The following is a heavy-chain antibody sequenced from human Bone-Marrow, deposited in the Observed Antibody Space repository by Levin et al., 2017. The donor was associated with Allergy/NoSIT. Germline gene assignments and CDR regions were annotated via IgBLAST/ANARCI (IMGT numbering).Heavy chain of an antibody. CDR1: GYTLADLS. Sequence: ASVKVSCKVSGYTLADLSIHWVRQAPGKGLQWMGGLDPEEGETIYAQKFQDRVTMTEDTSTDTAYMELSSLRSEDTAVYYCAVPLPYCSDTRCAHFDHWGQGTLVTVSS. D-gene: IGHD2-2*01. CDR2: LDPEEGET. J-gene: IGHJ4*02. CDR3: AVPLPYCSDTRCAHFDH. V-gene: IGHV1-24*01.